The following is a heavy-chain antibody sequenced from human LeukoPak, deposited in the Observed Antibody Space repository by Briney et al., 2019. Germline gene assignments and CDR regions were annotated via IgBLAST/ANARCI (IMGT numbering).Heavy chain of an antibody. Sequence: GGSLRLSCAASGFTFSNYWMHWVRQVPGKGLVWVSRINDLGTSTNYADSVRGRFTISRDDAKNTFYLQMNSLRAEDTAVYYCARGGGAYYFDYWGRGTLVTVSS. D-gene: IGHD3-10*01. J-gene: IGHJ4*02. CDR1: GFTFSNYW. CDR2: INDLGTST. CDR3: ARGGGAYYFDY. V-gene: IGHV3-74*01.